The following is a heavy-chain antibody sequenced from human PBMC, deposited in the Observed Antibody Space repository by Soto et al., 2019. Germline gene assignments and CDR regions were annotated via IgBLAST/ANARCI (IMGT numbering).Heavy chain of an antibody. CDR1: GYTSTRYG. J-gene: IGHJ4*02. D-gene: IGHD3-10*01. V-gene: IGHV1-18*01. CDR2: ISAYNGNT. Sequence: SVKVSWRASGYTSTRYGISWVRQAPGQGLEWMGWISAYNGNTNYAQKLQGRVTMTTDPSTSTAYMELRSLRSDDTAVYYCARDGMVRGVMALWGQGTLVTV. CDR3: ARDGMVRGVMAL.